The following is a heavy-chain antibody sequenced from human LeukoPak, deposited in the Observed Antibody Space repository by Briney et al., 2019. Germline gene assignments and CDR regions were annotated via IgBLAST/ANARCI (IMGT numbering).Heavy chain of an antibody. Sequence: PSQTLSLTCTVSGGSISNGGYYWSWIRQHPGKGLEWIGYIYYSGSTYYNPSLKSRVTIPVDTSKNQFSLKLSSVTAADTAVYYCARGTTRLPYYFDYWGQGTLVTVSS. CDR2: IYYSGST. CDR1: GGSISNGGYY. D-gene: IGHD2/OR15-2a*01. CDR3: ARGTTRLPYYFDY. J-gene: IGHJ4*02. V-gene: IGHV4-31*03.